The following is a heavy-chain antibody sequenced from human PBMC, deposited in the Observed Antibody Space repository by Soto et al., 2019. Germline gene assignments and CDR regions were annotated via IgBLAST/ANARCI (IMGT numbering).Heavy chain of an antibody. CDR2: IDSDGSTT. CDR1: GFTFSVYW. V-gene: IGHV3-74*01. J-gene: IGHJ6*02. D-gene: IGHD4-4*01. CDR3: ARPGYSNYGQGVDV. Sequence: EVQLVESGGGLVQPGGSMRLSCAASGFTFSVYWMHWVRQAPGKGLVWVSRIDSDGSTTSYADSVKDQFTISRDNAKSTLYLQMNSLRAEDTAVYYCARPGYSNYGQGVDVWGQGTTVTVSS.